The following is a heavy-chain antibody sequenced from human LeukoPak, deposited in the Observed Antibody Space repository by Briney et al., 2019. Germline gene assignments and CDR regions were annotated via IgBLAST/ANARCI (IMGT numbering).Heavy chain of an antibody. D-gene: IGHD6-19*01. CDR2: ITTKRSNYAT. V-gene: IGHV3-73*01. CDR3: TTYRSGHY. Sequence: GSLRLSCAASGFTFSDSDIHWVRQASGKGLEWVGRITTKRSNYATAYTASVKGRFTISRHDPENTAYLQMNSLKTEDTALYYCTTYRSGHYWGQGTLVTVSS. J-gene: IGHJ4*02. CDR1: GFTFSDSD.